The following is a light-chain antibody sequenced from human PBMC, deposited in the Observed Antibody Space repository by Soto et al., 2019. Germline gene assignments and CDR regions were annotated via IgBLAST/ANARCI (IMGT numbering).Light chain of an antibody. Sequence: QSALTQPPSASGSPGQSITISCTGTSSDVGGYNYVSWYQQHPGKAPKLMFYEVNKRPSGVPDRFSGSKSDNTASLTVSGLQAEDEADYYCTSYADTRNFGVVFGGGTKLTVL. V-gene: IGLV2-8*01. J-gene: IGLJ2*01. CDR2: EVN. CDR3: TSYADTRNFGVV. CDR1: SSDVGGYNY.